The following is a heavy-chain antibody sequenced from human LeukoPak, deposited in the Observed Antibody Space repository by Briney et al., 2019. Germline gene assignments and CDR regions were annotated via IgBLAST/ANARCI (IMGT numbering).Heavy chain of an antibody. CDR3: ARQNPAAAGQGLDY. Sequence: SETLSLTCTVSGGSIPNYYWSWVRQPPGKGLEWIGYIYHTGSTNYSPSLKSRVTLSVDTSKNRFSLRLTSVTATDTAVYYCARQNPAAAGQGLDYWGQGALVTVSS. CDR1: GGSIPNYY. V-gene: IGHV4-59*08. J-gene: IGHJ4*02. CDR2: IYHTGST. D-gene: IGHD6-13*01.